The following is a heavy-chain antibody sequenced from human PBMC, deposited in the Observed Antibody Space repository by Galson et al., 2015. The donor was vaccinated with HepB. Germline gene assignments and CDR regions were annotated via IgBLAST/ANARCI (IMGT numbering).Heavy chain of an antibody. CDR3: ARVSRNSSGSYHRRGAFDI. J-gene: IGHJ3*02. CDR2: VYHTGRT. Sequence: VRQPPGKGLEWIGEVYHTGRTNYKPSLKSRVTMSVDKSTNQFFLGLSSVTAADTAVYYCARVSRNSSGSYHRRGAFDIWGQGTMVTVSS. D-gene: IGHD3-22*01. V-gene: IGHV4-4*02.